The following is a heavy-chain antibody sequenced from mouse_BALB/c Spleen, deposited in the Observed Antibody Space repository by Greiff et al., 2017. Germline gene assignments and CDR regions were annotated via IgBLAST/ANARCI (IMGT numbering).Heavy chain of an antibody. V-gene: IGHV5-6-3*01. CDR2: INSNGGST. CDR1: GFTFSSYG. Sequence: EVQRVESGGGLVQPGGSLKLSCAASGFTFSSYGMSWVRQTPDKRLELVATINSNGGSTYYPDSVKGRFTISRDNAKNTLYLQMSSLKSEDTAMYYCAREGLLPLYAMDYWGQGTSVTVSS. D-gene: IGHD2-3*01. CDR3: AREGLLPLYAMDY. J-gene: IGHJ4*01.